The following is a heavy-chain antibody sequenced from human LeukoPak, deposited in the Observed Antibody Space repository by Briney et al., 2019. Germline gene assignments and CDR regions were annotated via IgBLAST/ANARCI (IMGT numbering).Heavy chain of an antibody. CDR3: ARSSHYDILTGYSEEDAFDI. V-gene: IGHV3-53*01. CDR2: IYSGGST. Sequence: PGGSLRLSCAASGFTFDDYEMSWVRQAPGKGLEWVSVIYSGGSTDYADSVKGRFTISRDNSKNTLYLQMNSLRVEDTAVYYCARSSHYDILTGYSEEDAFDIWGQGTMVTVSS. CDR1: GFTFDDYE. J-gene: IGHJ3*02. D-gene: IGHD3-9*01.